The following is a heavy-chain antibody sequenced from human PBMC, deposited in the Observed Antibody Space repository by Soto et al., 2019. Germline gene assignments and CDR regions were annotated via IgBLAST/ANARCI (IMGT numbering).Heavy chain of an antibody. J-gene: IGHJ4*02. Sequence: EVQLVESGGGLVQPGGSLRLSCAASGFTFSSYWMHWVRQVPGKGPLWVSRIKNDGSGTYYADSVKGRLTMSRDNAKNTVYLQMNSLRAEDTAVYYCVRGDGDYYDGNGYLGRHWGQGTLVTVSS. CDR1: GFTFSSYW. CDR2: IKNDGSGT. V-gene: IGHV3-74*01. D-gene: IGHD3-22*01. CDR3: VRGDGDYYDGNGYLGRH.